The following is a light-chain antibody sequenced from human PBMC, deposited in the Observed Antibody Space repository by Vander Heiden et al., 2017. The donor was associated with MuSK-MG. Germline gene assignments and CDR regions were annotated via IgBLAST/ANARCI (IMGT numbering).Light chain of an antibody. Sequence: DIQLTQSPSFLSASVGDRVPITCRASLGISRDLAWYQQKPGQAPNLLIYDASTWQTGVPSRFSGSGSGTDLTLTISSLQPEDAATYYCQQLTSYPVTFGQGTRLEIK. CDR1: LGISRD. CDR2: DAS. V-gene: IGKV1-9*01. CDR3: QQLTSYPVT. J-gene: IGKJ5*01.